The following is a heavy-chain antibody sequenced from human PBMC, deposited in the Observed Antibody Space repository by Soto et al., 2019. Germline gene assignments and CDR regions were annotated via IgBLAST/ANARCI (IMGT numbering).Heavy chain of an antibody. CDR1: WVXFCSYG. CDR2: ISYDGSNK. Sequence: PGGSLXVSCGASWVXFCSYGMHRVRQAPGKGLEWVAVISYDGSNKYYADSVKGRFTISRDNAKNSLYLQMNSLRAEDTAVYHCAREYSSFPLYWGHGTLVTVSS. D-gene: IGHD6-13*01. V-gene: IGHV3-30*03. CDR3: AREYSSFPLY. J-gene: IGHJ4*01.